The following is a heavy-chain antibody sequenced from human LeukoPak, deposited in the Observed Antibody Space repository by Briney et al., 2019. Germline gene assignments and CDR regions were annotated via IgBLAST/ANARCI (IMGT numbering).Heavy chain of an antibody. J-gene: IGHJ4*02. Sequence: NPGGSLRLSCAASGFTFSDYYMSWIRQAPGKGLEWVSYISSSGSTIYYADSVKGRFTISRDNAKNSLYLQMNSLRAEDTAVYYCARDRDVVVTAIPFDYWGQGTLVTVSS. D-gene: IGHD2-21*02. CDR1: GFTFSDYY. CDR3: ARDRDVVVTAIPFDY. CDR2: ISSSGSTI. V-gene: IGHV3-11*04.